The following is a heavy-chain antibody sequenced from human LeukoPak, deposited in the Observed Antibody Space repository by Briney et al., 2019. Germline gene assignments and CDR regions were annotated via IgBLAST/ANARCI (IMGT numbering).Heavy chain of an antibody. V-gene: IGHV4-59*08. D-gene: IGHD2-8*02. CDR2: IYDSGST. CDR3: ARHDSTGHYYFHY. Sequence: PSETLSLTCTVSGGSSSNYYWSLIRQPAGKGLEWIGYIYDSGSTNHNPSLKSRVTISIDTSKNQFSLKLSSVTAADTAVYYCARHDSTGHYYFHYWGQGTLVTVSS. J-gene: IGHJ4*02. CDR1: GGSSSNYY.